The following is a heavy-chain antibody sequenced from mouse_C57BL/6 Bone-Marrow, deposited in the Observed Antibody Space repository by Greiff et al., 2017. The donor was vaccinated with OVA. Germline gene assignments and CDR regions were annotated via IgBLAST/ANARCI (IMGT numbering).Heavy chain of an antibody. J-gene: IGHJ1*03. CDR3: ARRYYGSSYWYFDD. V-gene: IGHV1-52*01. CDR2: IDPSDSET. CDR1: GYTFTSYW. D-gene: IGHD1-1*01. Sequence: QVQLQQPGAELVRPGSSVKLSCKASGYTFTSYWMHWAKQRPIQGLEWIGNIDPSDSETHYNQKFKDKATLTVDKSSSTAYMQLSSLTSEDSAVYYCARRYYGSSYWYFDDWGTGTTVTVSS.